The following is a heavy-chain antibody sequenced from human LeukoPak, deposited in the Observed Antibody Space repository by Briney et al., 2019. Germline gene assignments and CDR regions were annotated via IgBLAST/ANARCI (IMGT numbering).Heavy chain of an antibody. CDR3: ARGGWGDSSGYFVY. D-gene: IGHD3-22*01. CDR2: IYYSGST. V-gene: IGHV4-59*01. J-gene: IGHJ4*02. Sequence: SGTLSLTCTVSGGSISSYYWSWIRQPPGKGLEWIGYIYYSGSTNYNPSLKSRVTISVDTSKNQFSLKLSSVTAADTAVYYCARGGWGDSSGYFVYWGQGTLVTVSS. CDR1: GGSISSYY.